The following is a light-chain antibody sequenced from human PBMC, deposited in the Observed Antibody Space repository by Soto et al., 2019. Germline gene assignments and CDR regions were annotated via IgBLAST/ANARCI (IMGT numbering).Light chain of an antibody. V-gene: IGKV3-15*01. CDR1: HSVSSN. Sequence: EIVMTQSPATLSVSPGERATLSCRASHSVSSNLAWYQQKPGQAPRLLIYGASTGATAIPARFSGSGSGTEFTLTISSLEPEDSAIYYCQQRTNWPPWTFGQGTKVDIK. CDR3: QQRTNWPPWT. J-gene: IGKJ1*01. CDR2: GAS.